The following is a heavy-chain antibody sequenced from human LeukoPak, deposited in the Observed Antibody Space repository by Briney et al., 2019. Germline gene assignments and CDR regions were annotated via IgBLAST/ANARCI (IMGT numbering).Heavy chain of an antibody. CDR2: VFDSGRT. CDR1: GGSMTTHH. J-gene: IGHJ5*02. CDR3: TRDYYDTLEGNWFDP. Sequence: SETLSLTCTVSGGSMTTHHWNWIRQTPGKGLEWIGYVFDSGRTKENPSLKSRVTLSADTSKNQLSLRLSSVTAADTAVYYCTRDYYDTLEGNWFDPWGQGTLVTVSS. V-gene: IGHV4-59*11. D-gene: IGHD3-22*01.